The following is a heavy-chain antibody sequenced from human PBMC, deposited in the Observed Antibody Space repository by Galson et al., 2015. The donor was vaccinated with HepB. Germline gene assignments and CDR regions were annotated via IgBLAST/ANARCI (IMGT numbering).Heavy chain of an antibody. Sequence: SVKVSCKASGYTFTSYGISWVRQAPGQGLEWMGWISAYNGNTNYAQKLQGRVTMTTDTSTSTAYMELRSLRSDDTAVYYCARSYCSSTSCLIDYWGQGTLVTVSS. CDR2: ISAYNGNT. J-gene: IGHJ4*02. D-gene: IGHD2-2*01. V-gene: IGHV1-18*01. CDR1: GYTFTSYG. CDR3: ARSYCSSTSCLIDY.